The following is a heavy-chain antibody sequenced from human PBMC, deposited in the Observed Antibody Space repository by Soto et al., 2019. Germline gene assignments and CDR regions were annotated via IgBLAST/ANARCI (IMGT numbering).Heavy chain of an antibody. Sequence: GESLKISCTASGYNVPGYWIGWVRQMPGKGLEWMGRIAPADSYTNYSLSFHGHVTMSVDRSTSTAYLQWGSLKASDTAMYYCVRVPIGHSDDSGYSDSWGQGTPVTVSS. J-gene: IGHJ5*01. CDR3: VRVPIGHSDDSGYSDS. D-gene: IGHD3-22*01. V-gene: IGHV5-10-1*01. CDR2: IAPADSYT. CDR1: GYNVPGYW.